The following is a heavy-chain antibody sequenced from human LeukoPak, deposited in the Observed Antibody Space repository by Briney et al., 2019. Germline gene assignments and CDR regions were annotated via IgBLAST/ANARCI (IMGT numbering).Heavy chain of an antibody. CDR2: IYYSGSA. CDR3: ARAPGIAAAGTHFDF. J-gene: IGHJ4*02. V-gene: IGHV4-59*01. CDR1: GGSLSSYY. D-gene: IGHD6-13*01. Sequence: PSETLSLTCTVSGGSLSSYYWSWIRQPPGKGLEWIGYIYYSGSAKYNPSLKSRVTISVDTSKNQFSLKLSSVAAGDTAVYYCARAPGIAAAGTHFDFWGQGTLVTVSS.